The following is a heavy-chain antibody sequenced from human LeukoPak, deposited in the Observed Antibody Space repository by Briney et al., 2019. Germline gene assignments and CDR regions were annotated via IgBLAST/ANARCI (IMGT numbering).Heavy chain of an antibody. D-gene: IGHD2-15*01. CDR1: GFTFSSYA. J-gene: IGHJ6*02. CDR2: IYSGGST. CDR3: ARDWVDYYGMDV. Sequence: PGGSLRLSCAASGFTFSSYAMSWVRQAPGKGLEWVSVIYSGGSTYYADSVKGRFTISRHNSKSTLYLQMNSLRAEDTAVYYCARDWVDYYGMDVWGQGTTVTVSS. V-gene: IGHV3-53*04.